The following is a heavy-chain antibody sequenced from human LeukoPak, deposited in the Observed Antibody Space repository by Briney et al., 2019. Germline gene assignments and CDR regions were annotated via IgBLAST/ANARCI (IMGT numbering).Heavy chain of an antibody. V-gene: IGHV1-2*06. CDR2: INSNTGGT. D-gene: IGHD7-27*01. CDR1: GYTFIHYF. Sequence: ASVKVSCKASGYTFIHYFIHWVRQAPGQGLEWMGRINSNTGGTEYTQKFQGRVTMTRDTSITTVYMELSSLTSDVSAVYYCARDLSSTSNWELDYWGQGTLVTVSS. J-gene: IGHJ4*02. CDR3: ARDLSSTSNWELDY.